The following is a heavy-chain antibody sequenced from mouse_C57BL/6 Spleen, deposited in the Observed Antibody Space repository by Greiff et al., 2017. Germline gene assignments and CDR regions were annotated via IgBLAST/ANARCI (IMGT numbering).Heavy chain of an antibody. CDR2: IHPNSGST. V-gene: IGHV1-64*01. J-gene: IGHJ1*03. Sequence: QVQLQQPGAELVKPGASVKLSCKASGYTFTSYWMHWVKQRPGQGLEWIGMIHPNSGSTNYNEKFKSKATLTVDKSSSTAYMQLSSLTSEDSAVYYCARRGTGYWYFDVWGTGTTVTVSS. CDR3: ARRGTGYWYFDV. CDR1: GYTFTSYW. D-gene: IGHD3-3*01.